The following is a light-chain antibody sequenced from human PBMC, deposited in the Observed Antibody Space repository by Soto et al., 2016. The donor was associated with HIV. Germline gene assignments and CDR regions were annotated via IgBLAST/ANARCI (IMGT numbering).Light chain of an antibody. Sequence: DIQMTQSPSSLSTSVGDRVTITCRASQGIGNGLGWYQQKPGKAPKRLIYAASSLQSGVPLRFSGSGSGTEFTLTISSLQPEDFATYYCQQYYSYPPTFGQGTKVEIK. CDR2: AAS. CDR3: QQYYSYPPT. CDR1: QGIGNG. V-gene: IGKV1-17*01. J-gene: IGKJ1*01.